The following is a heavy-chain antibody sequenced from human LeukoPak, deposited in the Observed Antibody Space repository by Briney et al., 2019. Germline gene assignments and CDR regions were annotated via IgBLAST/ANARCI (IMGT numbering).Heavy chain of an antibody. CDR2: IYHSGST. D-gene: IGHD1-26*01. V-gene: IGHV4-4*02. J-gene: IGHJ5*02. Sequence: SETLSLTCAVSGGSISSSNWWSWVRPPPGKGLEWIGEIYHSGSTNYNPSLKSRVTISVDTSKNQFSLKLSSVTAADTAVYYCARDNAYRLFDPWGQGTLVTVSS. CDR3: ARDNAYRLFDP. CDR1: GGSISSSNW.